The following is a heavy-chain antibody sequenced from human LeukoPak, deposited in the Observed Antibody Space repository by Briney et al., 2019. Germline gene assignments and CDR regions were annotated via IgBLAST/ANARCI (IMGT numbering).Heavy chain of an antibody. Sequence: GASVKVSCKASGGTFSSYAISWVRQAPGQGLEWMGGIIPIFGTANYAQKFQGRVTITADESTSTACMELSSLRSEDTAVYCCARVVAAAGTDAHWGQGTLVTVSS. CDR3: ARVVAAAGTDAH. CDR1: GGTFSSYA. J-gene: IGHJ4*02. D-gene: IGHD6-13*01. V-gene: IGHV1-69*13. CDR2: IIPIFGTA.